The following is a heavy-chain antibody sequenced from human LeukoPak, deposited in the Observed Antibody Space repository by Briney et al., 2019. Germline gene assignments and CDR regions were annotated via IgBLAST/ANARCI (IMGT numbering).Heavy chain of an antibody. V-gene: IGHV1-2*02. D-gene: IGHD1-26*01. CDR1: GYTFTGYY. J-gene: IGHJ4*02. CDR2: INPNSGGT. CDR3: ARAGPFYSGNYLGF. Sequence: ASVEVSCKASGYTFTGYYMHWVRQAPGQGLEWMGWINPNSGGTNYAQKFQGRVTMTRDTSISTAYMELSRLTSDDTAVYYCARAGPFYSGNYLGFWGQGTLVTVSS.